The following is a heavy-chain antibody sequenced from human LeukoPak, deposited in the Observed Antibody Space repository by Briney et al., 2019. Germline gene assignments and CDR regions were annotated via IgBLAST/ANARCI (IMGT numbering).Heavy chain of an antibody. Sequence: PSETLSLTCTVSGGSISNSDYSWGWIRQPPGKGLECIGTIYYSGSTYYKPSLKSRVTISVDTSKNQFSLKLSSVTAADTAVYYCARRFGRTYYDYVWGSPGRFDPWGQGTLVTVSS. CDR1: GGSISNSDYS. CDR2: IYYSGST. CDR3: ARRFGRTYYDYVWGSPGRFDP. J-gene: IGHJ5*02. D-gene: IGHD3-16*01. V-gene: IGHV4-39*07.